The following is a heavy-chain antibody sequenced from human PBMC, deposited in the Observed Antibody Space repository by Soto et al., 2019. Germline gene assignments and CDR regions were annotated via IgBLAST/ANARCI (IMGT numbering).Heavy chain of an antibody. V-gene: IGHV3-23*01. Sequence: EVQLLESGGGLVQPGGSLRLSCAASGFTFSSYAMSWVRQAPGKGLEWVSAISGSGGSTYYADSVKGRFTIPRDNSKNTLYLQMNSLRDEDTAVYYCALSGMGCSGCSFYSLHYYYYYMDVWGKGTTVTVSS. CDR1: GFTFSSYA. CDR2: ISGSGGST. CDR3: ALSGMGCSGCSFYSLHYYYYYMDV. D-gene: IGHD2-15*01. J-gene: IGHJ6*03.